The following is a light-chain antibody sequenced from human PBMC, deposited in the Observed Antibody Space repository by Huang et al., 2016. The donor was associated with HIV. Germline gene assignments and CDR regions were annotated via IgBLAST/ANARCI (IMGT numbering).Light chain of an antibody. J-gene: IGKJ4*01. CDR1: QSLIYTDGDTY. V-gene: IGKV2-30*01. CDR3: MQGRHWPLT. CDR2: KVS. Sequence: DVVMTQFPLSLPVTLGQPTSISCNSSQSLIYTDGDTYLNWFHQRPGQSPRRLIYKVSNRDSGVPDRFSGSGSGNDFTLKIRRVEAEDVGVYYCMQGRHWPLTFGGGTKVEIK.